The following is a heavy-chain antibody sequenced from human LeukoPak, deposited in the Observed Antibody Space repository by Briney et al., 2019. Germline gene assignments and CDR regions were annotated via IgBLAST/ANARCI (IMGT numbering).Heavy chain of an antibody. CDR1: GVSISSSNSY. J-gene: IGHJ4*02. CDR2: IYYSGNT. V-gene: IGHV4-39*01. D-gene: IGHD3/OR15-3a*01. CDR3: ARQTGSGLFILP. Sequence: SETLSLTCTVSGVSISSSNSYWGWIRQPPGKGLEWIGSIYYSGNTYYNASLKSQVSISIDTSKNQFSLRLTSVTAADTDVYYCARQTGSGLFILPGGQGTLVTVSS.